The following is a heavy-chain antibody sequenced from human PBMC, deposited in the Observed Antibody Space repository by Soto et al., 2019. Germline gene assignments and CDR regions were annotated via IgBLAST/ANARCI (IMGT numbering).Heavy chain of an antibody. CDR2: IYYSGST. V-gene: IGHV4-59*01. J-gene: IGHJ6*03. D-gene: IGHD3-3*01. Sequence: SVTLSPSKTVAGGSTGNYYGSWIRQTTGKGLEWIGYIYYSGSTNYNPSLKSRVTISVDTSKNQFSLKLSSVTAADTAVYYCARAPYYYDFWSGYSNAPNYYYMDVWGKGSTVPVSS. CDR1: GGSTGNYY. CDR3: ARAPYYYDFWSGYSNAPNYYYMDV.